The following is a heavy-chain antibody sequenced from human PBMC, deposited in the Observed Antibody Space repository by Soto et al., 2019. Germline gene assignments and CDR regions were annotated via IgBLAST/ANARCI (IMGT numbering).Heavy chain of an antibody. CDR3: ARLAAAGTGMRY. Sequence: VQLVQSGAEVKRPRASVKVSCKTSGYTFSSYGINWVRQAPEEGLDWVGWISGSNDDTDYAQKFHGRVTLTTDTSTRTAYMELRSLSSDDTAVYYCARLAAAGTGMRYWGQGTQVTVSS. CDR2: ISGSNDDT. V-gene: IGHV1-18*01. J-gene: IGHJ4*02. CDR1: GYTFSSYG. D-gene: IGHD6-13*01.